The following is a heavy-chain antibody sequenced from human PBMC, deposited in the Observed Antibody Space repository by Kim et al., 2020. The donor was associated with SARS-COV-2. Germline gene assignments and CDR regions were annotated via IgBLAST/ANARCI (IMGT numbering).Heavy chain of an antibody. J-gene: IGHJ3*02. CDR3: IRRLQNAAFRGQADDGFDI. CDR2: INFDGSDI. CDR1: GFNFIGYW. D-gene: IGHD3-3*02. Sequence: GGSLRLSCAASGFNFIGYWMHWVRQAPGRGLVWVARINFDGSDIAYADSVKGRFTISRDNAKSTVYLQMNSLRAEDTAAYYCIRRLQNAAFRGQADDGFDIWGQGTTVTVSS. V-gene: IGHV3-74*01.